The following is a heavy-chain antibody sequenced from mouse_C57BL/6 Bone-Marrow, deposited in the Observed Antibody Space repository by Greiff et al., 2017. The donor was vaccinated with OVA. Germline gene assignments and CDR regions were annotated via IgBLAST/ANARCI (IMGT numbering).Heavy chain of an antibody. D-gene: IGHD2-2*01. CDR1: GYTFTSYW. J-gene: IGHJ2*01. Sequence: QVQLQQPGAELVKPGASVKLSCKASGYTFTSYWMHWVKQRPGQGLEWIGMIHPNSGSTNYNEKFKSKATLAVDKSSSTAYMQLSSLTSEDSAVYYCASMGIYYGYDGGYCGQGTTLTVSS. V-gene: IGHV1-64*01. CDR3: ASMGIYYGYDGGY. CDR2: IHPNSGST.